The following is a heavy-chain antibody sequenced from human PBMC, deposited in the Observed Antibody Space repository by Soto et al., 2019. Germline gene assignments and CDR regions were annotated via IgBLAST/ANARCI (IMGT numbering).Heavy chain of an antibody. CDR3: AKRKEYRSSFYYHGMDV. V-gene: IGHV3-23*01. D-gene: IGHD6-6*01. J-gene: IGHJ6*02. CDR2: ISGSGGNT. Sequence: GGSLRLSCAASGFTFSSYAMSWVRQAPGKGLEWVSAISGSGGNTYYADSVKGRFTISRDNSKNTLYLQMNSLRAEDTAIYYCAKRKEYRSSFYYHGMDVWGQGTTVTVSS. CDR1: GFTFSSYA.